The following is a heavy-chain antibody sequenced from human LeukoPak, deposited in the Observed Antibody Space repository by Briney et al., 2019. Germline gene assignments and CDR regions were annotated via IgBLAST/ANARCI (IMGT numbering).Heavy chain of an antibody. J-gene: IGHJ4*02. Sequence: SETLSLTCPVSDGSISSYYWSWIRQPPGKGLEWIGHIYDSGSTNYNPSLKSRVTISVDTSKNQFSLKLSSVTAADTAVYYCAREFSWSGFFDYWGQGTLVTVSS. CDR1: DGSISSYY. CDR3: AREFSWSGFFDY. CDR2: IYDSGST. V-gene: IGHV4-59*01. D-gene: IGHD3-3*01.